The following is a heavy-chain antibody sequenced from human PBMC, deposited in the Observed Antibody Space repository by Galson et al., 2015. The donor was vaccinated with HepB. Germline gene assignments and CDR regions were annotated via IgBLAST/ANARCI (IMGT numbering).Heavy chain of an antibody. CDR1: GDPIGRSSSY. V-gene: IGHV4-39*07. J-gene: IGHJ4*02. Sequence: LSLTCTVSGDPIGRSSSYWGWIRQPPEKGLEWIGSVLSSGSAYYKSSLRSRISVSLDTSKNQFSLSLRSVTAADTAVYYCARLRFERWLQGRGLVDSWGQGTLVTVSS. CDR3: ARLRFERWLQGRGLVDS. D-gene: IGHD5-24*01. CDR2: VLSSGSA.